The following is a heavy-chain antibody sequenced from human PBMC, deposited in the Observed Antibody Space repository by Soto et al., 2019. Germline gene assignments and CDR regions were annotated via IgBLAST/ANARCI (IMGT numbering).Heavy chain of an antibody. J-gene: IGHJ6*02. CDR1: GFTFSSYG. D-gene: IGHD2-21*02. CDR3: AKDQYVVVTAPYYYGMDV. V-gene: IGHV3-30*18. CDR2: ISYDGSNK. Sequence: GGSLRLSCAASGFTFSSYGMHWVRQAPGKGLEWVAVISYDGSNKYYADSVKGRFTISRDNSKNTLYLQMNSLRAEDTAVYYCAKDQYVVVTAPYYYGMDVWGQGTTVTVSS.